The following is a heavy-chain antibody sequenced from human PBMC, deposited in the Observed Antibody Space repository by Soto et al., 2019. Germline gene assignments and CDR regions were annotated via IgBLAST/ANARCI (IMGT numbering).Heavy chain of an antibody. CDR2: ILPILGTA. V-gene: IGHV1-69*06. Sequence: QVQLVQSGAEVKKPGSSVTVSCKASGATFSSNAISWVRQAPGQGLEWMGGILPILGTADYAQKFQGRVTITADKSTSTAYMEMTSLRSEDTAVSYCARDLVTVAGIQRHYHYGMDVWGHGTTVTVSS. CDR3: ARDLVTVAGIQRHYHYGMDV. D-gene: IGHD6-19*01. J-gene: IGHJ6*02. CDR1: GATFSSNA.